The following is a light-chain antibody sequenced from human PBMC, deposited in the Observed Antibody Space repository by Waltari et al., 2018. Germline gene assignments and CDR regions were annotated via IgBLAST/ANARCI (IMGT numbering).Light chain of an antibody. Sequence: DIQMTQSPSTLSTSVGDRVNITCRASQSIKSWLAWYQQKPGKAPKLLIYKASSLESGVPSRFSGSESGTEFTLSISGLQPDDFASYYCQQYDTYPWTFGQGTKVEIK. CDR2: KAS. V-gene: IGKV1-5*03. CDR3: QQYDTYPWT. J-gene: IGKJ1*01. CDR1: QSIKSW.